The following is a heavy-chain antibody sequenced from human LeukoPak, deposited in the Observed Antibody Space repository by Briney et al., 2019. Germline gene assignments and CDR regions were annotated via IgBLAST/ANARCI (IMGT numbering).Heavy chain of an antibody. CDR1: GFTFSSYG. D-gene: IGHD5-18*01. J-gene: IGHJ4*02. V-gene: IGHV3-30*18. Sequence: PGRSLRLSCAASGFTFSSYGMHWVRQAPGKGLEWVAVISYDGSNKYYADSVKGRFTISRDNSKNTLYLQMNSLGAEDTAVYYCAKETAMGREIDYWGQGTLVTVSS. CDR2: ISYDGSNK. CDR3: AKETAMGREIDY.